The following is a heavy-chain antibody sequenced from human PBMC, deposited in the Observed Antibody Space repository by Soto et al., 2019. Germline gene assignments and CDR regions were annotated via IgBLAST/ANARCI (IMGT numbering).Heavy chain of an antibody. J-gene: IGHJ6*03. Sequence: AETLSLTCAVYGGSFSGYYWSWIRQPPGKGLEWIGEINHSGSTNYNPSLKSRVTISVDTSKNQFSLKLSSVAAADTAVYYCASEGGGSWYAYYYLYMDVWGKGTTVTVSS. V-gene: IGHV4-34*01. CDR3: ASEGGGSWYAYYYLYMDV. CDR2: INHSGST. D-gene: IGHD6-13*01. CDR1: GGSFSGYY.